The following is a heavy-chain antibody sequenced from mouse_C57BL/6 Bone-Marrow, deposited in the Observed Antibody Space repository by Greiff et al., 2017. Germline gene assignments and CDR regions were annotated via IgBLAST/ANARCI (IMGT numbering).Heavy chain of an antibody. V-gene: IGHV1-62-2*01. Sequence: QVQLQQSGAELVKPGASVKLSCKASGYTFTEYTIHWVKQRSGQGLAWIGWCYPGSGSIKYNEKFKDKATLTADKSSSTVYMELSRLTSEDSAVYFCARHERMGYGNSAWFAYWGQGTLVTVSA. D-gene: IGHD2-1*01. J-gene: IGHJ3*01. CDR1: GYTFTEYT. CDR3: ARHERMGYGNSAWFAY. CDR2: CYPGSGSI.